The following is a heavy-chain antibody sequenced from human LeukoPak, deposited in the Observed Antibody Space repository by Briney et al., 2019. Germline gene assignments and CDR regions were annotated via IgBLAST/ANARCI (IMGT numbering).Heavy chain of an antibody. CDR3: ARDRWDSYGFGAFDI. D-gene: IGHD5-18*01. J-gene: IGHJ3*02. CDR1: GYTFTGYY. CDR2: INPNSGGT. Sequence: ASVKVSCKASGYTFTGYYMHWVRQAPGQGLEWMGWINPNSGGTNYAQKFQGRVTMTRDTSISTAYMELSRLRSDDTAVYYCARDRWDSYGFGAFDIWGQGTMVTVSS. V-gene: IGHV1-2*02.